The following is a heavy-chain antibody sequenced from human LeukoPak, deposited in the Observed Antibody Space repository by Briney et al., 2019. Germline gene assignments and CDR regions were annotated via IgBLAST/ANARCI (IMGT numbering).Heavy chain of an antibody. J-gene: IGHJ4*02. CDR2: INHSGST. CDR1: GGSFSGYY. CDR3: ARDGITGTHPRNFDY. V-gene: IGHV4-34*01. D-gene: IGHD1-7*01. Sequence: MSSETLSLTCAVYGGSFSGYYWSWIRQPPGKGLEWIGEINHSGSTNYNPSLKSRVTISVDTSKNQFSLKLSSVTAADTAVYYCARDGITGTHPRNFDYWGQGTLVTVSS.